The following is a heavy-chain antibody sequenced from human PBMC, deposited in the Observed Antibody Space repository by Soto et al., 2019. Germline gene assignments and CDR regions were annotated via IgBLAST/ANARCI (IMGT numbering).Heavy chain of an antibody. CDR2: INSDGSST. J-gene: IGHJ5*02. D-gene: IGHD6-13*01. Sequence: EVQLVESGGGLVQPGGSLRLSCAASGFTFNIYWMHWVRQAPGKGLVWVSRINSDGSSTSYADSVKGRFTISRDNAKNTLYLQMYSLRVEDTAVYYCVRGPSGQLGNWFDPWGQGALVTVSS. CDR1: GFTFNIYW. V-gene: IGHV3-74*01. CDR3: VRGPSGQLGNWFDP.